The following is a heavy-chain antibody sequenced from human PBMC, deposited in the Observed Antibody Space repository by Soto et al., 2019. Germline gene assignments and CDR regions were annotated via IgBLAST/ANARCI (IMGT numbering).Heavy chain of an antibody. D-gene: IGHD3-10*01. CDR3: ARAESMVRGQYFRF. V-gene: IGHV3-13*04. CDR2: ISPAGDT. J-gene: IGHJ2*01. Sequence: VQLVESGGGLVQPGGSLRLSCAASGFAFNTYYMHWVRQPTGKGPEWVSSISPAGDTYYPGSMRGRFTISRDNAKSSFYLQVNSLRAEDTGLYYCARAESMVRGQYFRFWGRGTLVSVSS. CDR1: GFAFNTYY.